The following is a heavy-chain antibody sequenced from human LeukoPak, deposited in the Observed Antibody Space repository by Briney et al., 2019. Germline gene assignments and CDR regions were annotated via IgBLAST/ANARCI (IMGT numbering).Heavy chain of an antibody. J-gene: IGHJ4*02. CDR3: ARGGYVYDTSAYYWGWHFDY. D-gene: IGHD3-22*01. Sequence: PSETLSLTCTVSGGSISSYYWSWIRQPPGKGLECIGYIFYSGNTNYNPSLKSRVTISVDTSKNQFSLKLSSVTAADTAVYYRARGGYVYDTSAYYWGWHFDYWGQGALVTVSS. CDR1: GGSISSYY. V-gene: IGHV4-59*01. CDR2: IFYSGNT.